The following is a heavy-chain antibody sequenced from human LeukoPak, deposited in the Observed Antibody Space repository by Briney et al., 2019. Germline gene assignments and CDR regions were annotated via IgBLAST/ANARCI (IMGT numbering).Heavy chain of an antibody. V-gene: IGHV4-59*01. J-gene: IGHJ4*02. CDR2: IYYSGST. D-gene: IGHD2-21*01. Sequence: SETLSLTCSVSGGSINSYYWSWIRQPPGKGLEWIGYIYYSGSTNYSPSLKSRVSISIDTSKNQFSLNLRSVTAADTAVFYCALIDCYNYAVVYWGQGTLVTVSS. CDR3: ALIDCYNYAVVY. CDR1: GGSINSYY.